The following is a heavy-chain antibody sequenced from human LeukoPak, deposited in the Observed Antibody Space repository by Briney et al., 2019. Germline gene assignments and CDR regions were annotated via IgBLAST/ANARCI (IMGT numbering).Heavy chain of an antibody. CDR3: AREMGVVTAHGIDV. Sequence: SETLSLTCIVSGGSISSISSNNYHWGWIRQPPGKGLEWIGSIYYSGSTYYNPSLKSRVTISVDTSKNQFSLKLSSVTAADTALYYCAREMGVVTAHGIDVWGQGTTVAVSS. J-gene: IGHJ6*02. CDR2: IYYSGST. V-gene: IGHV4-39*02. D-gene: IGHD4-23*01. CDR1: GGSISSISSNNYH.